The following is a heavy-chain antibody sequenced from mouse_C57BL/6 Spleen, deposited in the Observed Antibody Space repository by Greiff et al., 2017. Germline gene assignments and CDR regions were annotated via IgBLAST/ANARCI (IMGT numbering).Heavy chain of an antibody. CDR3: AASSYGYFDV. CDR2: ISYDGSN. J-gene: IGHJ1*03. Sequence: EVQLQQSGPGLVKPSQSLSLTCSVTGYSITSGYYWNWIRQFPGNKLEWMGYISYDGSNNYNPSLKNRISITRDTSKNQFFLKLNSVTTEDTATYYCAASSYGYFDVWGTGTTVTVSS. V-gene: IGHV3-6*01. CDR1: GYSITSGYY. D-gene: IGHD1-1*01.